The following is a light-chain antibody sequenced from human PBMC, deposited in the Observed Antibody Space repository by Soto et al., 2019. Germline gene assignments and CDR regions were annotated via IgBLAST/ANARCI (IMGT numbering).Light chain of an antibody. CDR1: QSVSSSY. CDR3: QQYGSSST. J-gene: IGKJ5*01. V-gene: IGKV3-20*01. Sequence: IVLTQSPSALSLYPGERATLSCRASQSVSSSYLVWYQQKPGQAPRLLIYGASSRANGIPDRFSGSGSGTDFTLTISRLEPEDFAVYYCQQYGSSSTFGQGTRLEIK. CDR2: GAS.